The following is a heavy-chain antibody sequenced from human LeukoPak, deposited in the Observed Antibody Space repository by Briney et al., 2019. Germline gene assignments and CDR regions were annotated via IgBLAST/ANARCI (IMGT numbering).Heavy chain of an antibody. CDR3: ARGNSGVIISQFDY. CDR1: GFTFSSYS. CDR2: ISSSGSTI. J-gene: IGHJ4*02. Sequence: GGSLRLSCAASGFTFSSYSMNWVRQAPGKGLEWVSYISSSGSTIYYADSVKGRFTISRDNAKNSLYLQMNSLRAEDTAVYYCARGNSGVIISQFDYWGQGTLVTVSS. D-gene: IGHD3-10*01. V-gene: IGHV3-48*04.